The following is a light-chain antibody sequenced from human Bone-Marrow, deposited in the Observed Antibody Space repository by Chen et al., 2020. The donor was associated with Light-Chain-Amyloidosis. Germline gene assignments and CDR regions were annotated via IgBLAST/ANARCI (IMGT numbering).Light chain of an antibody. J-gene: IGLJ2*01. CDR1: SSNIGSNY. CDR3: SAWDDSLSAVV. CDR2: RNH. Sequence: QSVLTQPPSASGTPGQRVTISCSGTSSNIGSNYIYWYQQFPGTAPKLLIYRNHQRPSGVTDRFSGSKSGTSASLAISGLRPEDEADYYCSAWDDSLSAVVFGGGTKLTVL. V-gene: IGLV1-47*01.